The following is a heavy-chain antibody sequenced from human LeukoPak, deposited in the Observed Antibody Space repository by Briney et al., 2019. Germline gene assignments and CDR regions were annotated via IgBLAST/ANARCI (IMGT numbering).Heavy chain of an antibody. V-gene: IGHV3-74*01. CDR3: ARALGYCTNGVCYGDAFDI. CDR1: GFIFSNQW. J-gene: IGHJ3*02. CDR2: SKADGSST. Sequence: GGSLRLSCAASGFIFSNQWMHWVRQAPGKGLVWVSRSKADGSSTTYADSVKGRFTISRDDAKDTLYLQMNSLTAEDTAVYYCARALGYCTNGVCYGDAFDIWGQGTMVTVSS. D-gene: IGHD2-8*01.